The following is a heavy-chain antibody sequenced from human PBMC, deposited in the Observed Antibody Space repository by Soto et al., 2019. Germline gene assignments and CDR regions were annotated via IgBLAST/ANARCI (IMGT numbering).Heavy chain of an antibody. CDR2: IYYRGTT. CDR3: TRVATAVPS. V-gene: IGHV4-59*12. J-gene: IGHJ5*02. D-gene: IGHD5-18*01. CDR1: NRSLNFSY. Sequence: DPLSLTCNISNRSLNFSYWSWIRQPPGKELEWIGNIYYRGTTNYNPSLQGRVTMSIDTSKNQFSLMLTSVTAADTAVYYCTRVATAVPSWGRGVLVTVSS.